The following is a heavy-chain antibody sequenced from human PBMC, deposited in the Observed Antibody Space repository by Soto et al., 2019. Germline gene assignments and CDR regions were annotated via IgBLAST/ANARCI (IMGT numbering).Heavy chain of an antibody. J-gene: IGHJ4*02. V-gene: IGHV1-3*01. CDR3: ARDTGDGTFDF. D-gene: IGHD7-27*01. Sequence: SVKVSCKASGYTFSSYAMHWVRQAPGQRLEWMGWINAGYGNTKSSQKFQDRVTISRDTSASTAYMELTSLRSEGTAVYYCARDTGDGTFDFWGQGTLVTVS. CDR1: GYTFSSYA. CDR2: INAGYGNT.